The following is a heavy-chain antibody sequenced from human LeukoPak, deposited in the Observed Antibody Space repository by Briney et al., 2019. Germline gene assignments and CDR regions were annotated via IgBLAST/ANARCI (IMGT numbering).Heavy chain of an antibody. Sequence: PGGSLRLSCAASGFTFSSYSMNWVRQAPGKGLEWVSYISSSSSTIYYADSVKGRFTISRDNAKNSLYLQMNSLRAEDTAVYYCASSGPYDILTGYFDYWGQGNLVTVSS. V-gene: IGHV3-48*01. J-gene: IGHJ4*02. CDR1: GFTFSSYS. D-gene: IGHD3-9*01. CDR2: ISSSSSTI. CDR3: ASSGPYDILTGYFDY.